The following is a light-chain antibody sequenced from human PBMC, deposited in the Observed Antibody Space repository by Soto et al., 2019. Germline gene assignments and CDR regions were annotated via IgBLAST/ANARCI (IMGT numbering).Light chain of an antibody. CDR1: QGISSY. Sequence: DIQLTQSPSFLSASVGDRVTITCRASQGISSYLAWYQQKPGKAPKLLIYAASTLQSGVPSRFSGSGSGTESTLTISSLQPEDFATYYCQQLNSYPRGFTFGPGTKVDIK. V-gene: IGKV1-9*01. J-gene: IGKJ3*01. CDR3: QQLNSYPRGFT. CDR2: AAS.